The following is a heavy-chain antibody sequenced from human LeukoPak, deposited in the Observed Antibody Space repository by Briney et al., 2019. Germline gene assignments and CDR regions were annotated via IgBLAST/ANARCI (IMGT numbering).Heavy chain of an antibody. D-gene: IGHD3-22*01. CDR1: GFTFSAYA. Sequence: PGGSLRLSCAASGFTFSAYAMAWVRQAPGKGLEWVSTISGSGGTTYSADSVKGRFTISRDNSKNILYLQVNSLRAGDTAVYYCAKDYYYDSSGYYYGDASDIWGQGTMVTVSS. CDR2: ISGSGGTT. V-gene: IGHV3-23*01. J-gene: IGHJ3*02. CDR3: AKDYYYDSSGYYYGDASDI.